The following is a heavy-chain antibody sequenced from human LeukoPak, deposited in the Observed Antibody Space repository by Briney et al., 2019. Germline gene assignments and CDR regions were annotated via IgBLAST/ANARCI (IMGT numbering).Heavy chain of an antibody. J-gene: IGHJ2*01. CDR2: IYPGDSDT. V-gene: IGHV5-51*01. Sequence: GESLKISCKGSGYSFTSYWIGWVRQMPGKGLEWMGIIYPGDSDTRYSPSFQGQVTISADKSISTAYLQWSSLKASDTAMYYCARQRQRRGPVTMVRGADYWYFDLWGRGTLVTVSS. D-gene: IGHD3-10*01. CDR3: ARQRQRRGPVTMVRGADYWYFDL. CDR1: GYSFTSYW.